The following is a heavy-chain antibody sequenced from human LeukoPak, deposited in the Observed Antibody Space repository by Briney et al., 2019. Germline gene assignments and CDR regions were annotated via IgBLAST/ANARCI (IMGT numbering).Heavy chain of an antibody. D-gene: IGHD6-6*01. V-gene: IGHV5-51*01. CDR3: ARARVYSTSSAPKGFDF. J-gene: IGHJ4*02. Sequence: GESLKIYCKGSAYNFTTYWIAWVRQMPGKGLEWMGIIYPADSDTRYSPSFQGQVTISADKSISTAYLQWSSLKASDTAMYYCARARVYSTSSAPKGFDFWGQGTLVTVSS. CDR1: AYNFTTYW. CDR2: IYPADSDT.